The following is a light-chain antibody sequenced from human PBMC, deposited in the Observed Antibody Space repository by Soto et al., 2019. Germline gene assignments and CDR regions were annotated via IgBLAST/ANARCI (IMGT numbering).Light chain of an antibody. J-gene: IGLJ1*01. Sequence: QSVLTQPASVSGSPGQSITISCTGTSSDVGGYNYVSWYQQHPGKAPKLMIYEVSNRPSGVSNRFCGSKSGNTASLTVSGLQAVEEADYYCSSYSDTNSYVFVTGTMVTVL. V-gene: IGLV2-14*01. CDR1: SSDVGGYNY. CDR3: SSYSDTNSYV. CDR2: EVS.